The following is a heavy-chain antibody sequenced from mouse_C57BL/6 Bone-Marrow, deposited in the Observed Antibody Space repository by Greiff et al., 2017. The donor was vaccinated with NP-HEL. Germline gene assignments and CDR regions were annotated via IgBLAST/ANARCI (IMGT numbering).Heavy chain of an antibody. CDR3: ARSGYYGSRFAY. CDR1: GYTFTSYG. CDR2: IYPRSGNP. V-gene: IGHV1-81*01. J-gene: IGHJ3*01. D-gene: IGHD1-1*01. Sequence: QVQLKESGAELARPGASVKLSCKASGYTFTSYGIRWVKQRTGQGLEWIGEIYPRSGNPYYNEKFKGKATLTADKSSSTAYMELRSLTSEDSAVYFCARSGYYGSRFAYWGQGTLVTVSA.